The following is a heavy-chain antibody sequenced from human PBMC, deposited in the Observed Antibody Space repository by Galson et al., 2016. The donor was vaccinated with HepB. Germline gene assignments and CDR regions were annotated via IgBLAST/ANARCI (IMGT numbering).Heavy chain of an antibody. CDR2: TYYRSKWYY. V-gene: IGHV6-1*01. J-gene: IGHJ4*02. D-gene: IGHD1-1*01. CDR3: ARDLGGAYGTGRSLDS. Sequence: CAISGDSVSSNSAAWNWIRQSPSRGLEWLGRTYYRSKWYYDYAVPVKSRITINPDTSKNQFSLHLNPWTPEDTAVYYCARDLGGAYGTGRSLDSWGQGTLVTVSS. CDR1: GDSVSSNSAA.